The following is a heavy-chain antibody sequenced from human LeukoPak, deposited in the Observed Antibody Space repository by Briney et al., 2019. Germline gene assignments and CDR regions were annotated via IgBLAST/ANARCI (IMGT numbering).Heavy chain of an antibody. J-gene: IGHJ4*02. V-gene: IGHV3-7*01. D-gene: IGHD3-3*01. CDR3: ARWRGAQSEFVV. Sequence: GGSLRLSCAASGFNFGDYAMSWVRKAPGKGLEWVAHIKEGGRGTFYVDSVKGRFTGSRDDARNTVYLQINSLRAEDTAVYYCARWRGAQSEFVVWGQGTLVTVSS. CDR1: GFNFGDYA. CDR2: IKEGGRGT.